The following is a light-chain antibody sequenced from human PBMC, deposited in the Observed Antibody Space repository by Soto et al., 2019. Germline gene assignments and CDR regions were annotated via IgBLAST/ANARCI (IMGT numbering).Light chain of an antibody. Sequence: EIVLTQSPGTLSLSPGERATLSCRASQSVSSSYLAWYQQKPGQAPRLLIYGASSRPTGIPDRFSGSESGTHFTLTIRRLEPEDYAVYYCQQYGSPRTTFGQGTKVEIK. J-gene: IGKJ1*01. CDR3: QQYGSPRTT. CDR2: GAS. CDR1: QSVSSSY. V-gene: IGKV3-20*01.